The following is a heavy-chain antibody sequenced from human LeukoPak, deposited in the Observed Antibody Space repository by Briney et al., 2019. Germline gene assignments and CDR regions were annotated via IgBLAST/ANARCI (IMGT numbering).Heavy chain of an antibody. CDR1: GGSISGHY. D-gene: IGHD5-18*01. V-gene: IGHV4-59*11. CDR2: IYYSGGT. J-gene: IGHJ5*02. CDR3: ARVDGYPPSDWIDP. Sequence: SETLTLTCTVSGGSISGHYWGWIRQPPGKGLDWIGHIYYSGGTNYNPSLRSRVSISVDTSRNQFSLNLRSVTAADTAVYYCARVDGYPPSDWIDPWGRGTLVIVSS.